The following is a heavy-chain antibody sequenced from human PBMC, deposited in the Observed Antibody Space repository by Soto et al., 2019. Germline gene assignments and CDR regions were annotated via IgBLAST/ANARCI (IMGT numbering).Heavy chain of an antibody. CDR3: ARLPPGSSEGWFDP. CDR1: GYSFTNYW. Sequence: PGESLKISCKGSGYSFTNYWIGWVRQMPGEGLEWMGIIYPGDSDTRYSPSFQGQVTISADKSISTAYLQWSSLTASDTAMYYCARLPPGSSEGWFDPWGQGTLVTVSS. CDR2: IYPGDSDT. J-gene: IGHJ5*02. D-gene: IGHD3-10*01. V-gene: IGHV5-51*01.